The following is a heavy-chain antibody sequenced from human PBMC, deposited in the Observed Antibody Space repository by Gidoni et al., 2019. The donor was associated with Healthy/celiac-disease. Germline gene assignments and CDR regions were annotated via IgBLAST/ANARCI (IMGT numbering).Heavy chain of an antibody. CDR3: ARDSGSMVRGVAFDY. J-gene: IGHJ4*02. Sequence: QVQLVQSGAEVKKPGASVKVSCKASGYTFTSYYMHWVRQAPGQGLEWMGIINPSGGSTSYAQKFQGRVTMTRDTSTSTVYMELSSLRSEDTAVYYCARDSGSMVRGVAFDYWGQGTLVTVSS. CDR2: INPSGGST. V-gene: IGHV1-46*01. D-gene: IGHD3-10*01. CDR1: GYTFTSYY.